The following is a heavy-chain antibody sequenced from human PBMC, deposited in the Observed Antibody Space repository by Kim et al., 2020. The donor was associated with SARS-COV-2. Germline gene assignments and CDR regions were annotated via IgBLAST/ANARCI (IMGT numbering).Heavy chain of an antibody. V-gene: IGHV4-59*01. CDR1: GGSISSYY. CDR2: IYYSGST. Sequence: SETLSLTCTVSGGSISSYYWSWIRQPPGKGLEWIGYIYYSGSTNYNPSLRSRVTISVDTSKNQFSLKLSSVTAADTAVYYCAGGIVGASGRGPYYFDYWGQGTLVTVSS. J-gene: IGHJ4*02. D-gene: IGHD1-26*01. CDR3: AGGIVGASGRGPYYFDY.